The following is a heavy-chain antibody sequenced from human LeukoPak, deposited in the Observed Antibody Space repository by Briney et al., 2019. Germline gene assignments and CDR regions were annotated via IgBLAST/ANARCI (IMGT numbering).Heavy chain of an antibody. V-gene: IGHV3-11*06. CDR2: ISSSSSYT. CDR1: GFTFSDYY. J-gene: IGHJ4*02. CDR3: ARSITAAYLDY. Sequence: GGSLRLSCAASGFTFSDYYMSWIRQAPGKGLEWVSYISSSSSYTNYADSVKGRFTISRDNAKDSLYLEMNSLRAEDTAVYHCARSITAAYLDYWGQGTLVTVSS. D-gene: IGHD6-13*01.